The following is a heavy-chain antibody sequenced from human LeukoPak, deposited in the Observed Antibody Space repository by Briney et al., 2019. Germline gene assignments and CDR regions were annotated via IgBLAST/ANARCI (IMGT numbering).Heavy chain of an antibody. CDR2: ISWNSGYI. CDR1: GFTFDNYA. D-gene: IGHD6-19*01. V-gene: IGHV3-9*01. CDR3: AKVRGTYSSGYFFDY. J-gene: IGHJ4*02. Sequence: PGGSLRLSCAASGFTFDNYAMHWVWQAPGKGLEWLSIISWNSGYIGYADSVKGRFTISRDNAKKSLDLQMNSLRAEDTAFYYCAKVRGTYSSGYFFDYWGQGTQVTVSS.